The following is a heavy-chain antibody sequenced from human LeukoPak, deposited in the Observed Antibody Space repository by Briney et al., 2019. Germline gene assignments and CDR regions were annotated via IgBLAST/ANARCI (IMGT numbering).Heavy chain of an antibody. V-gene: IGHV3-53*01. CDR3: ARGHYYDSSGYYYVDAFDI. D-gene: IGHD3-22*01. Sequence: GGSLRLSCAASGFTFRTYNMNWVRQAPGKGLEWVSVIYSGGSTYYADSVKGRFTISRDNSKNTLYLQMNSLRAEDTAVYYCARGHYYDSSGYYYVDAFDIWGQGTMVTVSS. J-gene: IGHJ3*02. CDR1: GFTFRTYN. CDR2: IYSGGST.